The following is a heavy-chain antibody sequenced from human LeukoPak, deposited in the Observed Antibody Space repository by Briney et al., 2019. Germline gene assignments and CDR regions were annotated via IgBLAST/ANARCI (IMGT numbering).Heavy chain of an antibody. CDR3: ARTVTSFYYFDY. J-gene: IGHJ4*02. CDR1: GFTFRHYD. D-gene: IGHD4-17*01. CDR2: ISSSSSTM. V-gene: IGHV3-48*02. Sequence: GGSLRLSCAASGFTFRHYDMTWVRQAPGKGLEWVSFISSSSSTMFYADSVKGRFTISRDNAKNSLYLQMNSLRDEDTAVYYCARTVTSFYYFDYWGQGALVTVSA.